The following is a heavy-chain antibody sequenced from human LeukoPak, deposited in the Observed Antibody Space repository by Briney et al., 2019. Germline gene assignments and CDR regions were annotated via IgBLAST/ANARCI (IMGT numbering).Heavy chain of an antibody. CDR3: ARVGGSYEPLDY. CDR1: GYSISSGYY. D-gene: IGHD1-26*01. J-gene: IGHJ4*02. CDR2: IYHSGST. Sequence: SETLSLTCAVSGYSISSGYYWGWIRQPPGKWLEWIGNIYHSGSTYYNPSLQSRVTISVDTSKNQFSLKLSSVTAADTAVYYCARVGGSYEPLDYWGQGTLVTVSS. V-gene: IGHV4-38-2*01.